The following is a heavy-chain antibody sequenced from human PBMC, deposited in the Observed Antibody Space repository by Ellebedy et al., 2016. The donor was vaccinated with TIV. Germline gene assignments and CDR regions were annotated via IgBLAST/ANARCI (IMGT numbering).Heavy chain of an antibody. CDR2: ISYDAAYK. CDR1: GFTFSSYA. V-gene: IGHV3-30*01. Sequence: GESLKISCAASGFTFSSYALHWVRQAPGKGLEWVAVISYDAAYKDFADSVKGRFTISRDNSMTTLYLEMNSLRAEDTALYYCARDLDKSSGWYGGAAYWGQGTLVTVSS. J-gene: IGHJ4*02. D-gene: IGHD6-19*01. CDR3: ARDLDKSSGWYGGAAY.